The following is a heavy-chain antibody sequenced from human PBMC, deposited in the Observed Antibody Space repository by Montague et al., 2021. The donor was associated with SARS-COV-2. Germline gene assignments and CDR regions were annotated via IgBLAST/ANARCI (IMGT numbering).Heavy chain of an antibody. Sequence: SLRLSCAASGFTFSSYSMNWVRQAPGKGLEWVSYISSSSSTIYYAGSVKGRFTISRDNAKNSLYLQMNSLRDEDTAVYYCARDLGLVPAMVYYYYYGMDVWGQGTTVTVSS. V-gene: IGHV3-48*02. CDR1: GFTFSSYS. J-gene: IGHJ6*02. CDR2: ISSSSSTI. D-gene: IGHD5-18*01. CDR3: ARDLGLVPAMVYYYYYGMDV.